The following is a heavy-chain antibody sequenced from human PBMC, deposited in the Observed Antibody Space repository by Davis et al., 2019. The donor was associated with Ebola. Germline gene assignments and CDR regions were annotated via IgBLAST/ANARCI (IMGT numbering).Heavy chain of an antibody. CDR3: AREKGLQFYHYGMDV. CDR1: GFTFSTYS. J-gene: IGHJ6*04. CDR2: ISSDSDYI. Sequence: GESLKISCAASGFTFSTYSMSWVRQAPGKALEWVSSISSDSDYIYYADSAKGRFTISRDNAKNSLYLQMNSLRAEDTAVYYCAREKGLQFYHYGMDVWGKGTTVTVSS. D-gene: IGHD5-24*01. V-gene: IGHV3-21*01.